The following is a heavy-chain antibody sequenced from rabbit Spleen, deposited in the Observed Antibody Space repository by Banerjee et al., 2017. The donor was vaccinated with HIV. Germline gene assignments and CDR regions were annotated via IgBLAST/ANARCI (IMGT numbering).Heavy chain of an antibody. J-gene: IGHJ6*01. CDR1: GCSFSNLYW. CDR2: IDTGSRDFT. V-gene: IGHV1S45*01. CDR3: ARDTGSSFSPYGMDL. Sequence: QEQLEESGGDLVKPEGSLTLACTASGCSFSNLYWICWDRQAPGKGLEGIACIDTGSRDFTFYASWAKGRFTISKTSSTTVTLQMTSLTVADTATYFCARDTGSSFSPYGMDLWGPCTLVTFS. D-gene: IGHD8-1*01.